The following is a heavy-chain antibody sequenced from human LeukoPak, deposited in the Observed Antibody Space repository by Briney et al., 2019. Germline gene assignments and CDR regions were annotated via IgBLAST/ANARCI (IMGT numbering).Heavy chain of an antibody. Sequence: GGSLRLSCAASGFTFSSYSMNWVRQAPGKGLEWVSSISSSSSYIYYADSVKGRFTISRDNAKNSLYLQMNSLRAEDTAVYFCTRGTGSYYSLGYWGQGTLVTVSS. CDR1: GFTFSSYS. CDR2: ISSSSSYI. J-gene: IGHJ4*02. CDR3: TRGTGSYYSLGY. V-gene: IGHV3-21*01. D-gene: IGHD3-10*01.